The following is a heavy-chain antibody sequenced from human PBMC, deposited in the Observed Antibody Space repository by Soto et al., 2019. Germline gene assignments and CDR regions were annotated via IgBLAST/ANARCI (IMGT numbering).Heavy chain of an antibody. CDR1: GYTFTGYY. D-gene: IGHD3-22*01. J-gene: IGHJ4*02. V-gene: IGHV1-2*04. CDR3: ER. CDR2: INPNSGGT. Sequence: ASVKVSCKASGYTFTGYYMHWVRQAPGQGLEWMGWINPNSGGTNYAQKFQGWVTMTRDNLRVEDTAVYYCGKVAGSGYYTVERWGQGTLVTVSS.